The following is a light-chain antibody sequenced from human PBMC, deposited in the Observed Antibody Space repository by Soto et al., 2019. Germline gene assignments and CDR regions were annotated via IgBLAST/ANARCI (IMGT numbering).Light chain of an antibody. Sequence: QSVLTQPPSVSAAPGQKVTISCSGSSSNIGGNSVSWYQQLPGTAPKLLIYAVSNRPSGVSTRFSGSKSGNTASLTISGVQADDEADYYCSSYRSSDTLEVFGTGTKVTVL. CDR2: AVS. CDR3: SSYRSSDTLEV. V-gene: IGLV2-14*01. J-gene: IGLJ1*01. CDR1: SSNIGGNS.